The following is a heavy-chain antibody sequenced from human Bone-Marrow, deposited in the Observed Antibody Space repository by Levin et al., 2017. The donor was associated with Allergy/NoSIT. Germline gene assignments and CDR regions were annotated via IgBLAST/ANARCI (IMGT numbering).Heavy chain of an antibody. J-gene: IGHJ6*03. V-gene: IGHV4-59*01. D-gene: IGHD3-9*01. CDR3: ARSPFGRYFDWFYYMDV. CDR1: GGSISSYY. Sequence: SETLSLTCTVSGGSISSYYWSWIRQPPGKGLEWIGYIYYSGSTNYNPSLKSRVTISVDTSKNQFSLKLSSVTAADTAVYYCARSPFGRYFDWFYYMDVWGKGTTVTVSS. CDR2: IYYSGST.